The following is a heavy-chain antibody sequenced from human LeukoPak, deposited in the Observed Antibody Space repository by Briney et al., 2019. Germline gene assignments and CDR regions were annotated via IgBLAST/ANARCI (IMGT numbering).Heavy chain of an antibody. J-gene: IGHJ6*03. V-gene: IGHV1-2*02. Sequence: ASXXVSCKASGYTFTGYYMHWVRQAPGQGLEWMGWINPNSGGTNYAQKFQGRVTMTRDTSISTAYMELSGLRSDDTAVYYCARAGGDILTGPYYYYMDVWGKGTTVTVSS. CDR3: ARAGGDILTGPYYYYMDV. CDR1: GYTFTGYY. D-gene: IGHD3-9*01. CDR2: INPNSGGT.